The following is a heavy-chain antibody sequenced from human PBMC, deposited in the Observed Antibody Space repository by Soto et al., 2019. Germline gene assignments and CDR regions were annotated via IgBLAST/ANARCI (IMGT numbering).Heavy chain of an antibody. CDR1: GFTFSSYS. V-gene: IGHV3-48*01. CDR2: ISSSSTI. Sequence: GGSLRLSCAASGFTFSSYSMNWVRQAPGKGLEWVSYISSSSTIYYADSVKGRFTISRDNAKNSLYLQMNSLRAEDTAVYYCARDRYYDFWSGYKDRAKNDAFDIWGQGTMVTVSS. CDR3: ARDRYYDFWSGYKDRAKNDAFDI. J-gene: IGHJ3*02. D-gene: IGHD3-3*01.